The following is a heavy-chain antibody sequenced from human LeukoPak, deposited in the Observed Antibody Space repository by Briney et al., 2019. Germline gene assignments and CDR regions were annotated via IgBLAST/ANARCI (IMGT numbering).Heavy chain of an antibody. CDR1: GFSFGAYS. D-gene: IGHD1-26*01. CDR2: ISSRSSNI. Sequence: KPGGSLRLSCAASGFSFGAYSMNWVRQAPGKGLEWVSSISSRSSNIYYADSMKGRFTISRDNSKNTLYLQINSLRAEDTAVYYCAKEDGWELPHYWGQGTLVTVSS. J-gene: IGHJ4*02. V-gene: IGHV3-21*04. CDR3: AKEDGWELPHY.